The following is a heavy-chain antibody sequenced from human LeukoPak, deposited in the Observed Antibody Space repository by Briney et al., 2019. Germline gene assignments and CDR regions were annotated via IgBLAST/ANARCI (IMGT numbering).Heavy chain of an antibody. CDR1: GDSFSTNY. CDR3: ARVLSGEGFYYYYMDV. CDR2: IYATGSA. Sequence: SETLSLTCTLSGDSFSTNYWSWIRHPAGKGLEWIGRIYATGSANYNPPLKSRDAITLDRSNNQFSLTLKSVTAADTAVYYCARVLSGEGFYYYYMDVWGKGTTVTVSS. D-gene: IGHD2-21*01. J-gene: IGHJ6*03. V-gene: IGHV4-4*07.